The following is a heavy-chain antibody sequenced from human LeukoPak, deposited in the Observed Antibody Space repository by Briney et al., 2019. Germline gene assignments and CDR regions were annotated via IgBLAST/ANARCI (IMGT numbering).Heavy chain of an antibody. CDR3: AILGITIVRGVISGTFDAFDI. CDR1: VGTFSSYA. J-gene: IGHJ3*02. Sequence: GASVKVSCKASVGTFSSYAISWVRQAPGQGREWMGGIIPIFGTANYAQKFQGRVTITADESTSTAYMELSSLRSEDTGVYYCAILGITIVRGVISGTFDAFDIWGQGPMVTVSS. D-gene: IGHD3-10*01. V-gene: IGHV1-69*13. CDR2: IIPIFGTA.